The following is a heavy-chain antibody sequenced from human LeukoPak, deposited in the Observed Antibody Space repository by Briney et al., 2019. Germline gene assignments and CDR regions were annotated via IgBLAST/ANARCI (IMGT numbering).Heavy chain of an antibody. Sequence: PGGSLRLSCAASGFTFSSYSMNWVRQAPGKGLEWVSSISSSSSYIYYADSVKGRFTISRDNAKNSLYLQMNSLRAEDTAVYYCAKWPYSSGLPSGAFDIWGQGTMVTVSS. V-gene: IGHV3-21*04. CDR2: ISSSSSYI. CDR1: GFTFSSYS. CDR3: AKWPYSSGLPSGAFDI. J-gene: IGHJ3*02. D-gene: IGHD6-19*01.